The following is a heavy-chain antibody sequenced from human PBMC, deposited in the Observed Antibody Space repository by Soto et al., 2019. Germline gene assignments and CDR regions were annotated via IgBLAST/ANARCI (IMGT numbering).Heavy chain of an antibody. CDR2: ISVYNGNT. CDR3: ARVIGAKELHGMDA. D-gene: IGHD1-26*01. J-gene: IGHJ6*02. V-gene: IGHV1-18*01. Sequence: QVQLVQSGAEVKNPGASVKVSCKASGYTLTTYGISWVRQAPGQGLEWMGWISVYNGNTNYAEKVQGRVTMTKDTSTSTAYMELRSLKSDDTAVYYCARVIGAKELHGMDAWGQGTTVTVSS. CDR1: GYTLTTYG.